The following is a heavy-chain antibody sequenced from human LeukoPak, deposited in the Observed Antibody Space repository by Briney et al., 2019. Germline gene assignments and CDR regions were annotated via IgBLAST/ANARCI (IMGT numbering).Heavy chain of an antibody. J-gene: IGHJ4*02. Sequence: PSETLSLTCTVSGGSIGSHQRSWIRQPPGKGLEWIGYIYYSGNTNYNPSLKSRVTISVDTSKTQFSLKLSSVTAADTAVYYCARHRLLGGDILWGQGTLVTVSS. V-gene: IGHV4-59*08. CDR3: ARHRLLGGDIL. CDR1: GGSIGSHQ. D-gene: IGHD2-21*01. CDR2: IYYSGNT.